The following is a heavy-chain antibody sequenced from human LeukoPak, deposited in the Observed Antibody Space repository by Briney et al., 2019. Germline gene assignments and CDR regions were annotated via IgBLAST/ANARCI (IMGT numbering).Heavy chain of an antibody. Sequence: SETLSLTCAVYGGSFSGYYWSWIRQPPGKGLERIGEINHSGSTNYNPSLKSRVTISVDTSKNQFSLKLSSLTAEDTAVYYCARHQPISGLTDVDTAMITDIWFYYYYGMDVWGQGTTVTVSS. J-gene: IGHJ6*02. D-gene: IGHD5-18*01. CDR1: GGSFSGYY. CDR3: ARHQPISGLTDVDTAMITDIWFYYYYGMDV. CDR2: INHSGST. V-gene: IGHV4-34*01.